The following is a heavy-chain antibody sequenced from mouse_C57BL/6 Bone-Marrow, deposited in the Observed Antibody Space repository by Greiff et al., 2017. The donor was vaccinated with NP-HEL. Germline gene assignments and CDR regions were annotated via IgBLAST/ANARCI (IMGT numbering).Heavy chain of an antibody. CDR2: IDPETGGT. D-gene: IGHD1-1*01. V-gene: IGHV1-15*01. CDR3: TRWGITTVVATDWYFDV. J-gene: IGHJ1*03. Sequence: QVQLKQSGAELVRPGASVTLSCKASGYTFTDYEMHWVKQTPVHGLEWIGAIDPETGGTAYNQKFKGKAIPTADKSSSTAYMELRSLTSEDSAVYYCTRWGITTVVATDWYFDVWGTGTTVTVSS. CDR1: GYTFTDYE.